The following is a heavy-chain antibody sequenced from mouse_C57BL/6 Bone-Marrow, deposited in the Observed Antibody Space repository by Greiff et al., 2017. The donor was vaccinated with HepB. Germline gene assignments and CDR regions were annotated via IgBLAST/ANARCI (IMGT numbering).Heavy chain of an antibody. CDR1: GYTFTSYW. Sequence: QVQLQQPGAELVKPGASVKLSCKASGYTFTSYWMHWVKQRPGRGLEWIGSIDPNSGGTKYNEKFKSKATLTVDKPSSTAYMQLSSLTSEDSAVYYCARNSYYYYGSSIYAMDYWGQGTSVTVSS. CDR2: IDPNSGGT. D-gene: IGHD1-1*01. CDR3: ARNSYYYYGSSIYAMDY. V-gene: IGHV1-72*01. J-gene: IGHJ4*01.